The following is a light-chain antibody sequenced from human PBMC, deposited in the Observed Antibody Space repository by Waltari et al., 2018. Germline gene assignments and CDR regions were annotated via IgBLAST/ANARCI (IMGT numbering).Light chain of an antibody. CDR3: GTWDSSLSGAV. CDR2: EDT. CDR1: SSSIGKNY. J-gene: IGLJ7*01. V-gene: IGLV1-51*02. Sequence: QSVLTQPPSVSAAPGQRVTIPCPGGSSSIGKNYVSRYRQVPGSAPKLLIYEDTERPAGVPGRFSGSKSGTSATLDITGLQPGDEAEYYCGTWDSSLSGAVFGGGTLLTVL.